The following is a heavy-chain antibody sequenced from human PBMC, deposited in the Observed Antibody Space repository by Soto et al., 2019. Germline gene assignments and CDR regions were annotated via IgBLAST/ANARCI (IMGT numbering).Heavy chain of an antibody. V-gene: IGHV4-59*01. CDR3: AREVSSYGSTYFDH. D-gene: IGHD5-18*01. J-gene: IGHJ4*02. CDR1: GGSIRGYY. CDR2: IYYTGST. Sequence: SETLSLTCSVSGGSIRGYYWTWIRQPPGKGLEWLGYIYYTGSTKYNPSLKSRVTISADTSNNQPFLKLSSATAADTAVYYCAREVSSYGSTYFDHWGQGTLVTVSS.